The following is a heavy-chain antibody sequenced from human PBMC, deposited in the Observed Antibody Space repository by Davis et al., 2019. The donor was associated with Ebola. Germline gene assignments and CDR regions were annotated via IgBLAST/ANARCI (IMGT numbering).Heavy chain of an antibody. D-gene: IGHD3-16*02. J-gene: IGHJ4*02. CDR2: INHSGST. V-gene: IGHV4-34*01. CDR3: ARGRRITFGGVIVIPKPFDY. CDR1: GGSFSGYY. Sequence: GSLRLSCAVYGGSFSGYYWSWIRQPPGKGLEWIGEINHSGSTNYNPSLKSRVTISVDTSKNQFSLKLSSVTAADTAVYYCARGRRITFGGVIVIPKPFDYWGQGTLVTVSS.